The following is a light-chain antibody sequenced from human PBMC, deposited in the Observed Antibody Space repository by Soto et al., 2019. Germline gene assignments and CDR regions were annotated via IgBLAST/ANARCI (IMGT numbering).Light chain of an antibody. CDR2: DVS. V-gene: IGLV2-14*01. CDR1: SSDVGGYNY. J-gene: IGLJ2*01. CDR3: SSYASSSTLVI. Sequence: QSALTQPASVSGSPGQSITISCTGTSSDVGGYNYVSWFQQHPGKVPKLMIYDVSNRPSGVSSRFSGSKSGNTASLTISGLQAEDEADYYCSSYASSSTLVIFGGGTKVTVL.